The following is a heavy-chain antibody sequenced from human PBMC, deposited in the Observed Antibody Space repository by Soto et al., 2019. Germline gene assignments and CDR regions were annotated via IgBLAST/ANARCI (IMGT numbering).Heavy chain of an antibody. V-gene: IGHV3-30*18. Sequence: TFSTYGMHWVRQAPGKGLEWVALISYDGSDKSYADSVRGRFTISRDNSRNTLNLQMNSLRPEDTSVYYCAKGRYCSTSTCFTLGSYYFDYWGQGALVTVSS. CDR3: AKGRYCSTSTCFTLGSYYFDY. D-gene: IGHD2-2*02. CDR1: TFSTYG. CDR2: ISYDGSDK. J-gene: IGHJ4*02.